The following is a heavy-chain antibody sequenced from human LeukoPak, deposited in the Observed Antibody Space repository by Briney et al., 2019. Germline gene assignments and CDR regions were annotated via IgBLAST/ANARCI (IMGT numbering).Heavy chain of an antibody. D-gene: IGHD4-17*01. CDR3: AQESYGDYGY. CDR2: IYYSGST. V-gene: IGHV4-39*01. CDR1: GGSISSSSYY. Sequence: SETLSLTCTVSGGSISSSSYYWGWIRQPPGKGLEWIGSIYYSGSTYYNPSLKSRVTTSVDTSKNQFSLKLSSVTAADTAVYYCAQESYGDYGYWGQGTLVTVSS. J-gene: IGHJ4*02.